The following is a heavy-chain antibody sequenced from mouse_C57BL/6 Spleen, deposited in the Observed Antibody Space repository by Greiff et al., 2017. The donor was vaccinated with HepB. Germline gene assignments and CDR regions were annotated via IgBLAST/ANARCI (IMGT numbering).Heavy chain of an antibody. V-gene: IGHV1-82*01. CDR3: ARGGYDVGFAY. D-gene: IGHD2-12*01. CDR2: IYPGDGDT. Sequence: VQLQESGPELVKPGASVKISCKASGYAFSSSWMNRVKQRPGKGLEWIGRIYPGDGDTNYNGKFKGKATLTADKSSSTAYMQLSSLTSEDSAVYFCARGGYDVGFAYWGQGTLVTVSA. J-gene: IGHJ3*01. CDR1: GYAFSSSW.